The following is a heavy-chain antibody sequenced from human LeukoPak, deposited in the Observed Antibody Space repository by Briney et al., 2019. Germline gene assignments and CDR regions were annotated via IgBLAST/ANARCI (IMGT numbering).Heavy chain of an antibody. CDR3: ARHLEGKFDY. CDR1: GGSIRSYY. J-gene: IGHJ4*02. CDR2: IYYSGST. Sequence: SETLSLTCTVSGGSIRSYYWGWIRQPPGKGLEWIGYIYYSGSTNYNPSLKSRVTISVDTSKNQFSLKLTSVTAAGTAVYYCARHLEGKFDYWGQGTLVTVSS. V-gene: IGHV4-59*08. D-gene: IGHD1-1*01.